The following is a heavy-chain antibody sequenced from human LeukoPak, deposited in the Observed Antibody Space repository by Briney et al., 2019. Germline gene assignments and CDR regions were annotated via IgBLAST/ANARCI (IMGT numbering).Heavy chain of an antibody. CDR1: GGSISSSSYY. Sequence: PSETLSLTCTASGGSISSSSYYWGWIRQPPGKGLEWIGSIYYSGSTYYNLSLKSRVTISVDTSKNQFSLRLRSVTAADTAVYYCARSSGYYYVFDYWGQGTLVTVSS. CDR2: IYYSGST. V-gene: IGHV4-39*01. CDR3: ARSSGYYYVFDY. D-gene: IGHD3-22*01. J-gene: IGHJ4*02.